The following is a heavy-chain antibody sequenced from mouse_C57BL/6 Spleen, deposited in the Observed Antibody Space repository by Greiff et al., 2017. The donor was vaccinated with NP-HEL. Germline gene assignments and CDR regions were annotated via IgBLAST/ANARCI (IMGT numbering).Heavy chain of an antibody. CDR3: ARGTITTVVADYFDY. J-gene: IGHJ2*01. V-gene: IGHV5-6*01. Sequence: EVHLVESGGDLVKPGGSLKLSCAASGFTFSSYGMSWVRQTPDKRLEWVATISSGGSYTYYPDSVKGRFTISRDNAKNTLYLQMSSLKSEDTAMYYCARGTITTVVADYFDYWGQGTTLTVSS. D-gene: IGHD1-1*01. CDR1: GFTFSSYG. CDR2: ISSGGSYT.